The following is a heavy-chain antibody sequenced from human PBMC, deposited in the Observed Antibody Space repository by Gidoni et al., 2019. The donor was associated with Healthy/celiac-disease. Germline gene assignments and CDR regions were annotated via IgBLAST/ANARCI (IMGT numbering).Heavy chain of an antibody. V-gene: IGHV1-2*02. CDR1: GYTFTGYY. J-gene: IGHJ3*02. CDR3: ASLRPYSSSWHDAVDI. D-gene: IGHD6-13*01. Sequence: QVQLVQSGAEVKKPGASVKVSCQASGYTFTGYYMHWVRQAPGQGLEWLGWINPSSGGTNYAQKFQGRVTMTRDTSISTAYMELSRLRSDDTAVYYCASLRPYSSSWHDAVDIWGQGTMVTVSS. CDR2: INPSSGGT.